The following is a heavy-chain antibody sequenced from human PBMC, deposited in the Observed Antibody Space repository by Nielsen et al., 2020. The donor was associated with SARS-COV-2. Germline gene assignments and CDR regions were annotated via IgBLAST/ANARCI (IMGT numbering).Heavy chain of an antibody. Sequence: GGSLRLSFTASGFTFGDYAMIWVRQAPGKGLEWVGFIRSKAYGGTTETAASLKGRFTISRDDSRSIAYLEVNSLITEDTAVYYCGRDRSTSGWWGFADYWGQGTLVTVSS. D-gene: IGHD6-19*01. V-gene: IGHV3-49*04. CDR1: GFTFGDYA. J-gene: IGHJ4*02. CDR2: IRSKAYGGTT. CDR3: GRDRSTSGWWGFADY.